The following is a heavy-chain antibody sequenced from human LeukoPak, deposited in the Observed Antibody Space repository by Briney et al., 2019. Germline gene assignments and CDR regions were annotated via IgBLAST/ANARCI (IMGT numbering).Heavy chain of an antibody. V-gene: IGHV4-38-2*02. D-gene: IGHD6-19*01. J-gene: IGHJ4*02. CDR2: IFQSVST. Sequence: PSETLSLTCTVSGYSISGGYYWGWIRQPPGKGLEWIGTIFQSVSTYYNPSLKSRVTTSVDTSKNQFSLKLSSVTAAATAVYYCARNNSNGFDFWSQGTLVTVSS. CDR3: ARNNSNGFDF. CDR1: GYSISGGYY.